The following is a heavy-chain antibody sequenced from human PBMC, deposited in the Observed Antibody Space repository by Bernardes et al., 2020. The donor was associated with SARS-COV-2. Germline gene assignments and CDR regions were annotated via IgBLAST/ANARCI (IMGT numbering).Heavy chain of an antibody. CDR1: GFTFSSFS. V-gene: IGHV3-30*18. J-gene: IGHJ6*04. Sequence: GGSLRLSCSASGFTFSSFSLHWVLQAPGKWLEWVAFISSTGSITYYGDSVKGRFTISRDNMNNTMNLQMKSLRAEDTGLYYCAKEQNRQEKYGMDVWGKGTTVTVSS. CDR2: ISSTGSIT. CDR3: AKEQNRQEKYGMDV.